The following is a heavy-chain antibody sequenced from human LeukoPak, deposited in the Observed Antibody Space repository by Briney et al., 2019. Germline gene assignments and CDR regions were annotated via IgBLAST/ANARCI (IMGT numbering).Heavy chain of an antibody. V-gene: IGHV1-46*01. CDR3: ARTADNSGEFDY. D-gene: IGHD3-22*01. CDR2: INPSGGST. CDR1: GYTFTSYY. J-gene: IGHJ4*02. Sequence: ASVKVSCKSSGYTFTSYYMHWVRQAPGQGLEWMGVINPSGGSTRYAQKFQGRVTMTRDTSTSTVYMELSSLRSEDTAVYYCARTADNSGEFDYWGQGNLVTVSS.